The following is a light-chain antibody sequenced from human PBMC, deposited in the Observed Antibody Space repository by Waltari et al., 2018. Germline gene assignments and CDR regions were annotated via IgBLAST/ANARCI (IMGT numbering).Light chain of an antibody. Sequence: QSALTQPRSVSGSPGQSVTIPCTGPSRDVGDYNYVSWYQHHPGKTPKVMIFDVTKRPSGVPDRFSGSKSGNTASLTISGLQAEDEADYFCCSYAGSSLFVFGTGTKVTVL. CDR2: DVT. J-gene: IGLJ1*01. CDR3: CSYAGSSLFV. CDR1: SRDVGDYNY. V-gene: IGLV2-11*01.